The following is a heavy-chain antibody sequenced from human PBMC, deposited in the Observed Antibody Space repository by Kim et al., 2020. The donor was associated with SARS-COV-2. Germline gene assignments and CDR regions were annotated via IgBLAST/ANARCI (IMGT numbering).Heavy chain of an antibody. CDR1: GYIFTNYG. Sequence: ASVKVSCKASGYIFTNYGISWVRQAPGQGLEWMGWISAYNGYTNYPQIFQGRVTMTTDTSTTTAYMELGSLRSDDTAVYYCARGPVVRGVVGLISPYYYYVMDVWGQGTTVTVSS. V-gene: IGHV1-18*01. J-gene: IGHJ6*02. CDR3: ARGPVVRGVVGLISPYYYYVMDV. CDR2: ISAYNGYT. D-gene: IGHD3-10*01.